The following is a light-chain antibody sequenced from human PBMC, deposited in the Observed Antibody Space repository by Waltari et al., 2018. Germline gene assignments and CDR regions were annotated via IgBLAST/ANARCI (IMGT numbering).Light chain of an antibody. V-gene: IGKV3-20*01. CDR2: GAS. CDR3: QQFGSSPPT. Sequence: EIVLTQSPGTLSLSPGERATLSCRASQSVSSTYLAWCQHKPGQAPRLLIYGASNRATGIPDRFSGSWSGTDFTLTISRLEPEDFAVYYCQQFGSSPPTFGQGTKVEIK. CDR1: QSVSSTY. J-gene: IGKJ1*01.